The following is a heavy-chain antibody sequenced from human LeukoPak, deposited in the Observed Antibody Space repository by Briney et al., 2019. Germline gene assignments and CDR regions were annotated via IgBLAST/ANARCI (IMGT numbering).Heavy chain of an antibody. CDR3: ARSIGAAYFDN. D-gene: IGHD6-13*01. CDR1: GFTFSSYS. Sequence: GGSLRLSCAASGFTFSSYSMNWVRQAPGKGLEWVSFISSGSNDIYYADSVKGRFTISRDNAKNSLYLEMNSLRAEDTAVYYCARSIGAAYFDNWGQGTLVTVSS. J-gene: IGHJ4*02. CDR2: ISSGSNDI. V-gene: IGHV3-21*01.